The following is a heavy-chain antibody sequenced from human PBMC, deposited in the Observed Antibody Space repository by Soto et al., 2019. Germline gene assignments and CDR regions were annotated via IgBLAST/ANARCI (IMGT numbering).Heavy chain of an antibody. D-gene: IGHD2-2*01. Sequence: EVQLVESGGGLVQPGGYLRLSCAASRFIFSSSWMSWVRQAPGKGLEWVANIKEDGSEKFYVDSVKGRFTISRDNAKNSLYLQMNSLRAEDTSVYYCARDKGYLDYWGQGTLVTVSS. CDR3: ARDKGYLDY. CDR2: IKEDGSEK. V-gene: IGHV3-7*01. J-gene: IGHJ4*02. CDR1: RFIFSSSW.